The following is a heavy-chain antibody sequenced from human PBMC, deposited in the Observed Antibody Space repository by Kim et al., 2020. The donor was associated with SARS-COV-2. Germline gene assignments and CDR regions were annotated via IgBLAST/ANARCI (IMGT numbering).Heavy chain of an antibody. CDR1: GASISSGDFD. J-gene: IGHJ3*01. CDR3: ARDSPGPYAGTTGRHAFNV. Sequence: SETLSLTCSVSGASISSGDFDWSWIRQPPGKGLEWFGFIHSTGVAYYTPSLQDRTSILLDTSMNQFSLKINSVTGADTAVYFCARDSPGPYAGTTGRHAFNVWGQGKLVIVSS. V-gene: IGHV4-30-4*01. D-gene: IGHD1-7*01. CDR2: IHSTGVA.